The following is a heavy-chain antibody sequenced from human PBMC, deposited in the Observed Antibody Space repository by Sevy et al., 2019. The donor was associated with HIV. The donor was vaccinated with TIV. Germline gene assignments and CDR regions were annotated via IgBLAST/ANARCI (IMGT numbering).Heavy chain of an antibody. D-gene: IGHD3-22*01. CDR1: GFTFSSYA. Sequence: GGSLRLSCSASGFTFSSYAMHWVRQAPGKGLEYVSAISSNGGSTYYADSVKGRFTISRDNSKNTLYLQMNSLRAEDTAVYYCVKDTHKKHPDYYDSSGYFDYWGQGTLVTVSS. V-gene: IGHV3-64D*06. CDR3: VKDTHKKHPDYYDSSGYFDY. CDR2: ISSNGGST. J-gene: IGHJ4*02.